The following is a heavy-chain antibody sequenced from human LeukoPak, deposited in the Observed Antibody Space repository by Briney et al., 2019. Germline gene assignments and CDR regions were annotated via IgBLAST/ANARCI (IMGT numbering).Heavy chain of an antibody. CDR3: ARLRSKYWFDP. V-gene: IGHV3-21*01. CDR2: ISDGSSYL. CDR1: GFTFTSYN. J-gene: IGHJ5*02. D-gene: IGHD4-11*01. Sequence: GGSLRLSCAASGFTFTSYNMNWVRQAPGKGLEWVSSISDGSSYLYYADSVKGRFTISRDNAKNSLYLQMNSLRADDTAVYYCARLRSKYWFDPWGQGTLVTVSS.